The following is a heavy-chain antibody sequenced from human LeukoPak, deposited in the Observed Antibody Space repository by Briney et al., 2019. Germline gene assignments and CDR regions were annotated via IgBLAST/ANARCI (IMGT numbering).Heavy chain of an antibody. CDR1: GFTFDDYG. CDR3: ARDRGPQGSTPYFDY. CDR2: INWNGGST. Sequence: TGGSLRLSCAASGFTFDDYGMSWVRQAPGKGLEWVSGINWNGGSTGYADSVKGRFTISRDNAKNSLYLQMNSLRAEDTALYYCARDRGPQGSTPYFDYWGQGTLVTVSS. J-gene: IGHJ4*02. V-gene: IGHV3-20*04.